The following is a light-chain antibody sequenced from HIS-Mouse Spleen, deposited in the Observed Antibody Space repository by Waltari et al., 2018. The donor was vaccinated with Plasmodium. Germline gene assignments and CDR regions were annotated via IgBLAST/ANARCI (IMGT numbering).Light chain of an antibody. CDR1: QSVSSN. Sequence: EIVMTQSPVTLSVSPGERATLSCRSSQSVSSNLAWYRQKPGQATRLLIYGASTRATGIPARFSGSGSGTEFTLTISSLQSEDFAVYYCQQYNNWSFTFGPGTKVDIK. CDR3: QQYNNWSFT. V-gene: IGKV3-15*01. J-gene: IGKJ3*01. CDR2: GAS.